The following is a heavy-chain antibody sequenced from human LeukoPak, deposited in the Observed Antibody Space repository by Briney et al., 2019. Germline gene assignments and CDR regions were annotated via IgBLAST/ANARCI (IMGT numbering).Heavy chain of an antibody. CDR1: GFTFSTYA. J-gene: IGHJ4*02. Sequence: GRSLRLSCAASGFTFSTYAMHWVRQAPGKGLEWVSSISSSSSYIYYADSVKGRFTISRDNAKNSLYLQMNSLRPEDTAVYYCARARGSIAVAGIVPDYWGQGTLVTVSS. CDR3: ARARGSIAVAGIVPDY. CDR2: ISSSSSYI. D-gene: IGHD6-19*01. V-gene: IGHV3-21*01.